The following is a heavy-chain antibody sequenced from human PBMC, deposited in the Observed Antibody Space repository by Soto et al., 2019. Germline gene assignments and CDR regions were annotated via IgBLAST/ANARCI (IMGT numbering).Heavy chain of an antibody. D-gene: IGHD1-26*01. J-gene: IGHJ5*02. CDR1: KFSFSGYW. CDR2: VNPDGSTT. V-gene: IGHV3-74*01. CDR3: AKVASGSYDWFDP. Sequence: EVQLVESGGGLVQPGGSLRLSCAASKFSFSGYWMHWVRQAPGKGLMWVSRVNPDGSTTTYADSVKGRFTISRDNAKNTVFLQMNSLRDDDPAVYYCAKVASGSYDWFDPWGQGTLVTVSS.